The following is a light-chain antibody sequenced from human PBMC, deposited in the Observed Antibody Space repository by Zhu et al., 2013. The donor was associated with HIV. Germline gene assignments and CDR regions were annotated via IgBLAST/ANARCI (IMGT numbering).Light chain of an antibody. CDR1: QSVLYSSNNKNY. J-gene: IGKJ2*01. V-gene: IGKV4-1*01. CDR3: QQYYSTPYT. Sequence: DIVMTQSPDSLAVSLGERATINCKSSQSVLYSSNNKNYLAWYQQKPGQPPKLLIYWASTRESGVPDRFSGSGSGTDFTLTISSLQAEDAAVYYCQQYYSTPYTFGQGTKLVIK. CDR2: WAS.